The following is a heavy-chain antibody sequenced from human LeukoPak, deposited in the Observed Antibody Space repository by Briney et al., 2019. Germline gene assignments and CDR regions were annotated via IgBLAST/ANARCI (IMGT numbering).Heavy chain of an antibody. CDR3: AREGGELDY. V-gene: IGHV4-59*12. D-gene: IGHD3-16*01. CDR2: IYYSGST. J-gene: IGHJ4*02. Sequence: PSETLSLTCTVSGGSISSYYWSWIRQPPGKGLEWIGYIYYSGSTNYNPSLKSRVTISVDRSKNQFSLKLSSVTAADTAVYYCAREGGELDYWGQGTLVTVSS. CDR1: GGSISSYY.